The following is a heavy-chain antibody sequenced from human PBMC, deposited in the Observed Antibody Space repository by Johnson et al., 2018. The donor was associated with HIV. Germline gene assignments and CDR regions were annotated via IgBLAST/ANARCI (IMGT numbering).Heavy chain of an antibody. Sequence: VQLVESGGGLVQPGRSLRVSCAASGFIFEDYAMHWVRQAPGKGLEWVSGISWNSGTKGYADSVKGRFSISRDNSKNTLYLQMNSLRAEDTAVYYCARDRLAAADPDAFDIWGQGTMVTVSS. D-gene: IGHD6-13*01. J-gene: IGHJ3*02. CDR1: GFIFEDYA. V-gene: IGHV3-9*01. CDR3: ARDRLAAADPDAFDI. CDR2: ISWNSGTK.